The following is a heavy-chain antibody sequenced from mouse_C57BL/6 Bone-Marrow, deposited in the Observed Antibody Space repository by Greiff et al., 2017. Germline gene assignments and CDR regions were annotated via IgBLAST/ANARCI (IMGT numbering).Heavy chain of an antibody. Sequence: EVMLVESGEGLVKPGASLKLSCAASGFTFSSYAMSWVRQTPEKRLEWVAYISRGGDYIYYADTVKGRFTISRDNARNTLYMQMSRLKSEDTAMYYGTSCGRRWYVDVWGRGTRVTVSA. D-gene: IGHD1-1*01. V-gene: IGHV5-9-1*02. J-gene: IGHJ1*03. CDR2: ISRGGDYI. CDR1: GFTFSSYA. CDR3: TSCGRRWYVDV.